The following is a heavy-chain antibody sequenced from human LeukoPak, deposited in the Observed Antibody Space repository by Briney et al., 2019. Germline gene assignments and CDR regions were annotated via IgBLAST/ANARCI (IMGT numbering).Heavy chain of an antibody. CDR3: ARCMVLRQGWSNWFDP. J-gene: IGHJ5*02. CDR2: ISISGVST. D-gene: IGHD2-8*01. Sequence: GGSLRLSCAASGFALTSYAMSWVRQAPGQGLEWVSSISISGVSTYYADSVKGRFTISRDNSENTLHLQMNSLRVEDTAIYFCARCMVLRQGWSNWFDPWGQGTLVTVSS. V-gene: IGHV3-23*01. CDR1: GFALTSYA.